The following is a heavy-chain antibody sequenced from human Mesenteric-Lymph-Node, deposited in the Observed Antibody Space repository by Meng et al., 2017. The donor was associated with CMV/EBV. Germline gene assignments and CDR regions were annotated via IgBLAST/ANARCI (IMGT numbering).Heavy chain of an antibody. Sequence: GGSLRLSCAASKFTFNNCGVTWVRQTPGKGLSESGGRTYFADSVKSRFTISRDNSKKSLHLQLSCLRDEDTAVYYCARDRVAAAGMWKLRSLGWFDPWGQGTLVTVSS. J-gene: IGHJ5*02. CDR2: SESGGRT. V-gene: IGHV3-23*01. CDR1: KFTFNNCG. D-gene: IGHD6-13*01. CDR3: ARDRVAAAGMWKLRSLGWFDP.